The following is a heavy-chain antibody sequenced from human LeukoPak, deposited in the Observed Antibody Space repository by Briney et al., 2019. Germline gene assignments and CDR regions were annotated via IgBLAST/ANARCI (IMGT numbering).Heavy chain of an antibody. V-gene: IGHV3-64D*09. D-gene: IGHD1-26*01. CDR2: ISSNGGGT. J-gene: IGHJ4*02. Sequence: PGRSLRLSCAASGFTFSSYGMHRVRQAPGKGLEYVSSISSNGGGTYYADSVKGRFTISRDNSKNTLYLQMSSLRAEDTAVYYCVKRLTPGSYDFWGQGALVTVSS. CDR1: GFTFSSYG. CDR3: VKRLTPGSYDF.